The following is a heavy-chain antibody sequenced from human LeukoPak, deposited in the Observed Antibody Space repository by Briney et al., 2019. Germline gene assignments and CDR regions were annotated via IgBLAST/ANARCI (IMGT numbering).Heavy chain of an antibody. CDR2: IYYSGNT. J-gene: IGHJ4*02. D-gene: IGHD3-10*01. CDR3: ARSNYFGSGLDFDS. V-gene: IGHV4-39*07. Sequence: SETLSLTCTVSGVSISSSNSYWGWIRQPPGKGLEWIGSIYYSGNTYYNASLKSQVSISIDTSKNQFSLKLSSVTAADTAVYYCARSNYFGSGLDFDSWGQGTLVTVSS. CDR1: GVSISSSNSY.